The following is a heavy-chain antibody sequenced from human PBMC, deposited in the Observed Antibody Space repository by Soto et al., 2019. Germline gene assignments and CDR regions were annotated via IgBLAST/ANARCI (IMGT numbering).Heavy chain of an antibody. CDR3: AREGAYCGGDCYSDAFDV. V-gene: IGHV3-33*01. Sequence: QVQLVESGGGVVQPGRSLRLSCAASGFTFSSYGMHWVRQAPGKGLEWVAVIWYDGSNKYYADSVKGRFTISRDNSKNPLYLQMNSLRAEDTAVYYCAREGAYCGGDCYSDAFDVWGQGTMVTVSS. J-gene: IGHJ3*01. CDR2: IWYDGSNK. CDR1: GFTFSSYG. D-gene: IGHD2-21*02.